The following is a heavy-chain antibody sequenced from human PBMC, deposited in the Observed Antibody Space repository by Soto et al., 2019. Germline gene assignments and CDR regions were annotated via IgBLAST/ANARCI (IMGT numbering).Heavy chain of an antibody. CDR3: ARHILVTGTRGFDF. J-gene: IGHJ4*02. CDR2: ISYSGTT. V-gene: IGHV4-4*02. Sequence: QVQLQESGPGLVKPSETLSLTCAVSGDSLSGTYRWSWVRQAPGGGLQWIGEISYSGTTHYDPSLMSRVTISMDKSRSEFSLTLISVTAADSASYYCARHILVTGTRGFDFWGQGILVTVSS. D-gene: IGHD6-19*01. CDR1: GDSLSGTYR.